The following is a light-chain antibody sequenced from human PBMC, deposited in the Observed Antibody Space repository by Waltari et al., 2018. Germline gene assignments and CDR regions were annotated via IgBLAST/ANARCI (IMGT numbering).Light chain of an antibody. CDR2: SSD. CDR3: VAWDDSLTGYV. Sequence: QSVLTQPPSTSGTPGQRVIISCSGSSSNIGGNVVNWYQQIPRTAPKLLIYSSDQRPSGVPDRFSGPKSGTSASLAISGLQAEDEADYYCVAWDDSLTGYVFGTGTKVTVL. V-gene: IGLV1-44*01. J-gene: IGLJ1*01. CDR1: SSNIGGNV.